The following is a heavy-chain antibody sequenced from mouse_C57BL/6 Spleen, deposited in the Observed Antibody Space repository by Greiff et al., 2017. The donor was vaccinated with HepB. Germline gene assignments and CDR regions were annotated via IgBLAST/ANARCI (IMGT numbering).Heavy chain of an antibody. CDR3: ARGDGNYGEYFDY. CDR1: GYSITSGYY. Sequence: EVQLQESGPGLVKPSQSLSLTCSVTGYSITSGYYWNWIRQFPGNKLEWMGYISYDGSNNYNPSLKNRISITRDTSKNQFFLKLNSVTTEDTATYYCARGDGNYGEYFDYWGQGTTLTVSS. V-gene: IGHV3-6*01. CDR2: ISYDGSN. J-gene: IGHJ2*01. D-gene: IGHD2-1*01.